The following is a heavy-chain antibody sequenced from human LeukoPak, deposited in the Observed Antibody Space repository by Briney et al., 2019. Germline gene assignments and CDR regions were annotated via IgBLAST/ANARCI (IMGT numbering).Heavy chain of an antibody. J-gene: IGHJ4*02. CDR1: GGSISSYC. V-gene: IGHV4-59*01. CDR2: IYYGGST. Sequence: SETLSLTCTVSGGSISSYCWSWIRQPPGKGLEWIGYIYYGGSTNYNPSLKSRVTISVDTSKNQFSLKLSSVTAADTAVYYCARAPRYSSGRDFDYWGQGTLVTVSS. CDR3: ARAPRYSSGRDFDY. D-gene: IGHD6-19*01.